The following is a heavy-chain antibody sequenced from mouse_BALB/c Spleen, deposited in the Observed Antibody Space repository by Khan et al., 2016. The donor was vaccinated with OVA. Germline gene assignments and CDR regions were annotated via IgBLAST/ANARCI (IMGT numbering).Heavy chain of an antibody. CDR2: IWSGGST. V-gene: IGHV2-4-1*01. D-gene: IGHD2-12*01. CDR1: GFSLITYG. Sequence: VQLKQSGPGLVQPSQNLSITCTVSGFSLITYGVHWVRQSPGKGLEWLGVIWSGGSTDYNEAFISRLSITKDNSKSQVFFKMTSLQSDDTAIYYCARNSYRYDFTYWGRGTLVTVSS. CDR3: ARNSYRYDFTY. J-gene: IGHJ3*01.